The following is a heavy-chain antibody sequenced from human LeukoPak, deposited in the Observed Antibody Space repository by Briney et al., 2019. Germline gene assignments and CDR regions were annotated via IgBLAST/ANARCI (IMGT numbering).Heavy chain of an antibody. D-gene: IGHD2-2*02. CDR1: GGSISSGGYY. J-gene: IGHJ6*03. Sequence: SETLSLTCTVSGGSISSGGYYWSWTRQPPGKGLEWSGYIYHSGSTYYNPSLKSRVTISVDRSKNQFSLKLSSVTAADTAVYYCARGEGYCSSTSCYKSYYYYYMDVWGKGTTVTVSS. CDR2: IYHSGST. V-gene: IGHV4-30-2*01. CDR3: ARGEGYCSSTSCYKSYYYYYMDV.